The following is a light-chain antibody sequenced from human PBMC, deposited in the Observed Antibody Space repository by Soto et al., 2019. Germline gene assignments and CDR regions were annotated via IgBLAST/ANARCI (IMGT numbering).Light chain of an antibody. CDR2: EVS. J-gene: IGLJ1*01. V-gene: IGLV2-14*01. CDR3: ISYTGSSTSYV. Sequence: SVLTQPASVSGSSGQSITISCSGTSSDVGSYDHVAWYQQFPGKTPKLMIYEVSNRPSGVSSRFSGSKSGNTASLTISGLQAEDEADYYCISYTGSSTSYVFGTGTKVTVL. CDR1: SSDVGSYDH.